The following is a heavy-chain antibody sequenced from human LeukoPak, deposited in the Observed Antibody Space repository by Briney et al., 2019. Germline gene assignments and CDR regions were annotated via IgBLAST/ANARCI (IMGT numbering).Heavy chain of an antibody. J-gene: IGHJ4*02. CDR1: GFTFSSYS. CDR2: ISSSSSYI. CDR3: ARETRGYCSGGSCSGVGY. Sequence: GGSLRLSCAASGFTFSSYSMNWVRQAPGKGLEWVSSISSSSSYIYYADSVKGRFTISRDNAKNSLYLQMNSLRAEDTAVCYCARETRGYCSGGSCSGVGYWGQGTLVTVSS. D-gene: IGHD2-15*01. V-gene: IGHV3-21*01.